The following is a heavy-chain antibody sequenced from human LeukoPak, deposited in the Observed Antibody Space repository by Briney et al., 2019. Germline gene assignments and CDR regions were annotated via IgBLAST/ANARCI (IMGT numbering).Heavy chain of an antibody. CDR3: ARRGVQLWSNLYYFDY. Sequence: PGGSLRLSCAASGFTFSSAWMSWVRQAPGKGLEWVSAISGSGGSTYYADSVKGRFTISRDNSKNTLYLQMNSLRAEDTAVYYCARRGVQLWSNLYYFDYWGQGTLVTVSS. CDR1: GFTFSSAW. V-gene: IGHV3-23*01. D-gene: IGHD5-18*01. CDR2: ISGSGGST. J-gene: IGHJ4*02.